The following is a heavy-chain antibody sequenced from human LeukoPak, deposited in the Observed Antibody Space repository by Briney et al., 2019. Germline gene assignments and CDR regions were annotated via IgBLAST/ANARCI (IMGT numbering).Heavy chain of an antibody. J-gene: IGHJ5*02. CDR1: GGTFSSYA. CDR2: IIPIFGIA. CDR3: ARDPGGYCSGGSCYPNWFDP. D-gene: IGHD2-15*01. Sequence: ASVKVSCKASGGTFSSYAISWVRQAPGQGLEWMGRIIPIFGIANYAQKLQGRVTITADKSTSTAYMELSSLRSQDTAVYYCARDPGGYCSGGSCYPNWFDPWGQGTLVTVSS. V-gene: IGHV1-69*04.